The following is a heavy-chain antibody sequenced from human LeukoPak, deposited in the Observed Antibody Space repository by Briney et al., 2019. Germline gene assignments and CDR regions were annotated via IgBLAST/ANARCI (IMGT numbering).Heavy chain of an antibody. V-gene: IGHV3-23*01. CDR3: AELGITMIGGV. J-gene: IGHJ6*04. CDR1: GFTFSSYG. CDR2: ITGSGGTT. D-gene: IGHD3-10*02. Sequence: GGTLRLSCAASGFTFSSYGMSWVRQAPGKGLEWVSAITGSGGTTYYADSVKGRFTISRDNAKNSLYLQMNSLRAEDTAVYYCAELGITMIGGVWGKGATVTISS.